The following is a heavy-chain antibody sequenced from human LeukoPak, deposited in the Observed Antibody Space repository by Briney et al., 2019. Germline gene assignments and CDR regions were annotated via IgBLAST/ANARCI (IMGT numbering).Heavy chain of an antibody. D-gene: IGHD6-19*01. CDR1: GDSVSSSTFH. CDR3: ARGPSGWYMVF. J-gene: IGHJ4*02. V-gene: IGHV4-39*07. Sequence: SETLSLTCTVSGDSVSSSTFHWGWIRQTPERGLEWIGSIYFGRSTYYNPSLMSRVTISGDMSKNQFSLKVNSVTAADTAVYFCARGPSGWYMVFWDQGTLVTVSS. CDR2: IYFGRST.